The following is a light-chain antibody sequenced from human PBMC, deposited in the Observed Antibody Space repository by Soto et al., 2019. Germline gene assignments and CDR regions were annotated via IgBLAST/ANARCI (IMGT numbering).Light chain of an antibody. V-gene: IGKV3-20*01. CDR1: QSVSSSY. J-gene: IGKJ5*01. Sequence: IVLTQSPGPLSLSPGERATLSCRASQSVSSSYLAWYQQKPGQAPRLLIYGASSRATGIPDRFSGSGSGTDFTLTISRLEPEDFAVYYCQQYGSSPGVTFGQGTRLEIK. CDR3: QQYGSSPGVT. CDR2: GAS.